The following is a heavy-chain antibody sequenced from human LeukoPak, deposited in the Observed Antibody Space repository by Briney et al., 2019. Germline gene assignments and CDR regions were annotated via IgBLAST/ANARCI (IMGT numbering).Heavy chain of an antibody. V-gene: IGHV3-23*01. J-gene: IGHJ3*02. CDR1: GFTFGNYA. D-gene: IGHD4-17*01. CDR3: ARDPNGDYIGAFDM. Sequence: RGSLRLSCAASGFTFGNYATRWVRQSPGEGLELVSAIRVSGFSTNYADSVKDRFTTSRVNSKNTLYLQMNSLRVDDTAVYYCARDPNGDYIGAFDMWGQGTVVTVSS. CDR2: IRVSGFST.